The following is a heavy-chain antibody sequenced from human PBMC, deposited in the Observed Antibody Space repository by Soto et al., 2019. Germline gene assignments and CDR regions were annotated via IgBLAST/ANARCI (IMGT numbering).Heavy chain of an antibody. Sequence: GASVKVSCKASGGTFSSYTISWVRQAPGQGLEWMGRIIPILGIANYAQKFQGRVTITADKSTSTAYMELSSLRSEDTAVYYCARGSVVVTAIPQEYFQHWGQGTLVTVSS. CDR3: ARGSVVVTAIPQEYFQH. J-gene: IGHJ1*01. V-gene: IGHV1-69*02. CDR1: GGTFSSYT. CDR2: IIPILGIA. D-gene: IGHD2-21*02.